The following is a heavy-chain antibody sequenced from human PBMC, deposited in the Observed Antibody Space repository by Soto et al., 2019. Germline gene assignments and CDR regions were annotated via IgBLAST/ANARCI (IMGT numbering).Heavy chain of an antibody. D-gene: IGHD3-3*01. Sequence: ASSKVSWKSSGYTFTLYAMHCVRQATGQRLEWMGWINAANGNTKSSQKFQGRVTFTRDTSASTGYMELSTLNSADTAVYYCARDQRRDYDFWSGYSQGFDYWGQGTSVNVSS. CDR1: GYTFTLYA. CDR3: ARDQRRDYDFWSGYSQGFDY. V-gene: IGHV1-3*01. CDR2: INAANGNT. J-gene: IGHJ4*02.